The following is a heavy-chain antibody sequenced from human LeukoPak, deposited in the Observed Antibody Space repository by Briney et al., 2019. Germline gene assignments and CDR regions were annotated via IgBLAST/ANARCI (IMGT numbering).Heavy chain of an antibody. CDR3: AREMAGDDEAFDI. CDR1: GFTFSSYD. Sequence: QPGGSLRLSCAASGFTFSSYDVHWVRQATGKGLEWVSAIGTAGDTYYPGSVKGRFTISRENAKNSLYLQMNSLRAGDTAVYYCAREMAGDDEAFDIWGQGTMVTVSS. CDR2: IGTAGDT. V-gene: IGHV3-13*01. J-gene: IGHJ3*02. D-gene: IGHD5-24*01.